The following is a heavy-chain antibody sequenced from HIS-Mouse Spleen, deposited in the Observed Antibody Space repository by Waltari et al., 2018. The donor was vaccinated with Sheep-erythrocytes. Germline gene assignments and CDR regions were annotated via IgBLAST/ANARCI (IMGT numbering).Heavy chain of an antibody. J-gene: IGHJ2*01. V-gene: IGHV3-30*18. CDR3: AKVRTVNYWDFDL. CDR2: ISYDGSNK. D-gene: IGHD1-1*01. CDR1: GFTFSSYG. Sequence: QVQLVESGGGVVQPGRSLRLSCAASGFTFSSYGMHWVRQAPGKGRDGVAVISYDGSNKYYADSGKGRFTISRDNSKNTLYLQMNSLTAEDTAVYYCAKVRTVNYWDFDLWGRGTLVTVSS.